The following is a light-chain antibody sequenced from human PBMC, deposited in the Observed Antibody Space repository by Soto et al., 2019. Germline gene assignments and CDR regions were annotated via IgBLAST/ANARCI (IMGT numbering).Light chain of an antibody. CDR1: QSVSID. V-gene: IGKV3-15*01. CDR2: GAS. Sequence: WPANVPVSPGERVTLSCRASQSVSIDLAWYQQKPGQAPRLLIYGASTRATGVPDRFSGSGSGTEFTLSISSLQSEDFAVYYCQQYNNWPPNTLGQGTKVDIK. CDR3: QQYNNWPPNT. J-gene: IGKJ2*01.